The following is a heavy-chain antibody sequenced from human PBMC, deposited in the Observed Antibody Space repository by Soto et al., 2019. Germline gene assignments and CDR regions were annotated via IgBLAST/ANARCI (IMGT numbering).Heavy chain of an antibody. V-gene: IGHV3-48*03. CDR1: GFTFSGFE. J-gene: IGHJ3*02. CDR2: ISSSGNTV. Sequence: PGGSLRLSCVASGFTFSGFEVYWVRQSPGRGLEWVSYISSSGNTVYYTDSVKGRFTISRDNARNSLYLQMNSLRAEDTAVYYCACHTEMAATSDVFDIWDQGTMVTVSS. CDR3: ACHTEMAATSDVFDI. D-gene: IGHD2-15*01.